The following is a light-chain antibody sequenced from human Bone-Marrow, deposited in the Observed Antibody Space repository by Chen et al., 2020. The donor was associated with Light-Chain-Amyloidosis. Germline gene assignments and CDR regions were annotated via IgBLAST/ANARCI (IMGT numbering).Light chain of an antibody. J-gene: IGKJ2*01. CDR2: AAS. CDR3: QQYGGSPRT. V-gene: IGKV3-20*01. Sequence: EIVLTQSPGTLSLSPGESATLSCRASQNVNTRFLAWYQQKPGQAPRLLIYAASSRATGIPDRFRATGSGTDFTLSISRLEPEDFAVYYCQQYGGSPRTFGQGTKLEI. CDR1: QNVNTRF.